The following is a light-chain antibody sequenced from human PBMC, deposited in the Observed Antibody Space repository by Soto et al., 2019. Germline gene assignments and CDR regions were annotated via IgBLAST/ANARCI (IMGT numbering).Light chain of an antibody. CDR3: ETWDSNFWV. V-gene: IGLV4-60*03. CDR1: SGHSSYI. CDR2: LEGSGSY. Sequence: QSVLTQSSSASASLGSSVKLTCTLSSGHSSYIIAWHQQQPGKAPRYLMKLEGSGSYNKGSGVPDRFSGSSSEADRYLTISNLQSEDEADYYCETWDSNFWVFGGGTKLTVL. J-gene: IGLJ3*02.